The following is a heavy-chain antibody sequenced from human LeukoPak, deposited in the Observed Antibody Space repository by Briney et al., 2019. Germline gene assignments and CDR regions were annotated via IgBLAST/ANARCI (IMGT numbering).Heavy chain of an antibody. V-gene: IGHV3-30*18. CDR2: ISCDGSNK. J-gene: IGHJ4*02. CDR3: AKGSLYYGSGSAPPDY. CDR1: GFTFSSYG. Sequence: GGSLRLSCAASGFTFSSYGMHWVRQAPGKGLEWVAVISCDGSNKYYADSVKGRFTISRDNSRNTLYLQMNSLRAEDTAVYYCAKGSLYYGSGSAPPDYWGQGTLVTVSS. D-gene: IGHD3-10*01.